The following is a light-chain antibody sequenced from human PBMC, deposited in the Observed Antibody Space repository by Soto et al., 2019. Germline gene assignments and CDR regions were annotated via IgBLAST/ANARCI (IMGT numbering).Light chain of an antibody. V-gene: IGLV2-14*03. Sequence: QSVLTQPASVSGSPGQSITISCIGTSSDVGGYNYVSWYQHHPGTAPNLMIYDISNRPSGVSNRFSGSKSGNTASLTISGLQDEDAAYYYCNSYTSSSTVVFGGGTKVTVL. CDR2: DIS. J-gene: IGLJ2*01. CDR1: SSDVGGYNY. CDR3: NSYTSSSTVV.